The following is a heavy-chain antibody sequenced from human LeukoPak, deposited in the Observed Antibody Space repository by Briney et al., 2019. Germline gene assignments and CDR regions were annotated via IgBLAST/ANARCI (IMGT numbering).Heavy chain of an antibody. J-gene: IGHJ4*02. CDR1: GFTFSSYG. Sequence: GGSLRLSCAASGFTFSSYGMNWVRQAPGKGLEWVSYISSSGSTIYYADSVKGRFTISRDNAKNSLYLQMNSLRAEDTAVYYCARAQRGYSYGPFDYWGQGTLVTVSS. CDR2: ISSSGSTI. V-gene: IGHV3-48*01. D-gene: IGHD5-18*01. CDR3: ARAQRGYSYGPFDY.